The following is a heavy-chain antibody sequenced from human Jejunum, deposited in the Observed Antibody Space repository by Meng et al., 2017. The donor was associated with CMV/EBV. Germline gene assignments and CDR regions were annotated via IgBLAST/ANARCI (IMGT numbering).Heavy chain of an antibody. CDR1: GIPFDQYS. Sequence: SGIPFDQYSMNWVRQAPGKGLEWVAVLWYDGSRKYFADSVQGRFSISRDDSKNTVYLQMNSLRAEDTAVYYCARDNDGSSHYSQFDYWGQGTLVTVSS. J-gene: IGHJ4*02. CDR2: LWYDGSRK. V-gene: IGHV3-33*08. D-gene: IGHD3-22*01. CDR3: ARDNDGSSHYSQFDY.